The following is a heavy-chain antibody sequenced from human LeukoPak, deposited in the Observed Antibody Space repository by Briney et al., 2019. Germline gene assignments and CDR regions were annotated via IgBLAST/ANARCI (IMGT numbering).Heavy chain of an antibody. Sequence: ASVNVSCTASGYTFTSYYMHWVRQAPGQGLEWMGIINPSGGSTSYAQKFQGRVTMTRDTSTSTFYMELRSLRSEDTAVYYCARRSGWWLIFDYWGQGTLVTVSS. J-gene: IGHJ4*02. D-gene: IGHD2-15*01. CDR2: INPSGGST. V-gene: IGHV1-46*01. CDR3: ARRSGWWLIFDY. CDR1: GYTFTSYY.